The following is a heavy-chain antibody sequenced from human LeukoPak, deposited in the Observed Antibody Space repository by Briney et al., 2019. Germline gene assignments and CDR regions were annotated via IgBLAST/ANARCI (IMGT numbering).Heavy chain of an antibody. CDR1: GGSISSNNYS. J-gene: IGHJ4*02. CDR2: IYYGGST. Sequence: SETLSLTCTVSGGSISSNNYSWGWIRQPPGKGLEWIGSIYYGGSTYYNPSLKSRVTISVDTSKNQFSLKLSSVTAADTAVYYCARGARYCSSTSCYSLDYWGQGTLVTVSS. D-gene: IGHD2-2*01. V-gene: IGHV4-39*01. CDR3: ARGARYCSSTSCYSLDY.